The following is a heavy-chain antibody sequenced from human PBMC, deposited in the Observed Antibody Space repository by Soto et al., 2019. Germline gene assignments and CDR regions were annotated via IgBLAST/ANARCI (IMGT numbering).Heavy chain of an antibody. J-gene: IGHJ4*02. D-gene: IGHD5-12*01. Sequence: QAPGQGLEWMGWIGAYNGNTNYAQKLQGRVTMTTDTSTSTAYMELRSLRSDDTAVYYCARMDIVATINDYWGQGTLVTVSS. CDR3: ARMDIVATINDY. V-gene: IGHV1-18*01. CDR2: IGAYNGNT.